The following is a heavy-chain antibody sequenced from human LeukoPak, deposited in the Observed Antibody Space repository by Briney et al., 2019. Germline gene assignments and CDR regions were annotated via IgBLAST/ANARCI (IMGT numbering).Heavy chain of an antibody. CDR3: VRDEPYSSGWYYFDY. CDR2: ISGYNDNT. CDR1: GYTFTNYG. J-gene: IGHJ4*02. V-gene: IGHV1-18*01. D-gene: IGHD6-19*01. Sequence: ASVTVSCKASGYTFTNYGISWVRQAPGQGLEWMGWISGYNDNTKCAQNLQGRVALTTDTSTSTAYMELRSLRSDDTAMYYCVRDEPYSSGWYYFDYWGQGTLSPSPQ.